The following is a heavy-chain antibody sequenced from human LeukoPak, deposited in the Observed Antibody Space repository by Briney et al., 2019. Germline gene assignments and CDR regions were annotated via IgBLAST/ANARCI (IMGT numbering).Heavy chain of an antibody. CDR1: GYTFTGYY. CDR2: INPNSGGT. V-gene: IGHV1-2*02. D-gene: IGHD6-19*01. Sequence: ASVKVSCKASGYTFTGYYMHWVRQAPGQGLEWMAWINPNSGGTNYAQKFQGRVTMTRDTSISTAYMELSRLRSDDTAVYYCARGASSGWSPAYWGQGTLVTVSS. J-gene: IGHJ4*02. CDR3: ARGASSGWSPAY.